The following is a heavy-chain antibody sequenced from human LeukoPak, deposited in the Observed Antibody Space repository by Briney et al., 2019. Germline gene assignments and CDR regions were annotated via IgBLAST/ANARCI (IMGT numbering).Heavy chain of an antibody. CDR2: ISGSGGST. CDR1: GFTFSSYA. V-gene: IGHV3-23*01. CDR3: AKNGYCTNGVCQDGAFDI. J-gene: IGHJ3*02. D-gene: IGHD2-8*01. Sequence: PGGSLRLSCAASGFTFSSYAMSWVRQAPGKGLEWVSAISGSGGSTYYADSVKGRFTISRDNSKNTLYLQMNSLRAEDTTVYYCAKNGYCTNGVCQDGAFDIWGQGTMVTVSS.